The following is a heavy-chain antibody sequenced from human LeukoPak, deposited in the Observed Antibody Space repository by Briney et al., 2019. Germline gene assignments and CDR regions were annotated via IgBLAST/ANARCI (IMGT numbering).Heavy chain of an antibody. J-gene: IGHJ4*02. CDR2: MSPKSGDE. Sequence: ASVKVSCKASGYTFPNFDINWVRQAPGQGLEWMGWMSPKSGDEGYARKFQGRVTMTRDTSISTAYMELSRLRSDDTAVYYCARGGGLAPGAIWGQGTLVTVSS. CDR1: GYTFPNFD. V-gene: IGHV1-8*01. D-gene: IGHD2-2*01. CDR3: ARGGGLAPGAI.